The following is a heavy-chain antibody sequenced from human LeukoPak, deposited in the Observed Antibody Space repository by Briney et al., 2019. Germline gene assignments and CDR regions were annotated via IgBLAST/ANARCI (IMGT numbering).Heavy chain of an antibody. CDR1: GGSISSYY. V-gene: IGHV4-59*01. J-gene: IGHJ4*02. Sequence: SETLSLTCTVSGGSISSYYWSWIRQPPGKGLEWIGYIYYGGSTNYNPSLKSRVTISVDTSKNQFSLKLSSVTAADTAVYYCARGTYYFDYWGQGTLVTVSS. D-gene: IGHD1-14*01. CDR2: IYYGGST. CDR3: ARGTYYFDY.